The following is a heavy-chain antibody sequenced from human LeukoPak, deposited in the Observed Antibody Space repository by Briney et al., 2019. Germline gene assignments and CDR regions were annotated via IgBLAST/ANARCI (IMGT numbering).Heavy chain of an antibody. Sequence: GESLQISCKGSGYSFTSYWIGWVRQLPGKGLEWMGIIYPGDSDTRYSPSFQGQVTISADKSISTAYLQWSSLKASDTAMYYCASYEGATNYAFDIWGQGTMVTVSS. J-gene: IGHJ3*02. CDR1: GYSFTSYW. CDR2: IYPGDSDT. CDR3: ASYEGATNYAFDI. V-gene: IGHV5-51*01. D-gene: IGHD1-26*01.